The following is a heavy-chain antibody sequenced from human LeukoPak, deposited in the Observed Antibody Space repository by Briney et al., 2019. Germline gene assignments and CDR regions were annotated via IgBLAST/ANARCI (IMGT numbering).Heavy chain of an antibody. J-gene: IGHJ4*02. CDR1: GFTFSTYW. CDR2: IKSDGSST. Sequence: PGGSLRLSCAASGFTFSTYWMHWVRQAPGKGLVWVSRIKSDGSSTSYAESVKGRFTISRDNAKNTLYLQMNSLRAEDTAVYYCARGSSSWYNYWGQGTLVTVSS. D-gene: IGHD6-13*01. V-gene: IGHV3-74*01. CDR3: ARGSSSWYNY.